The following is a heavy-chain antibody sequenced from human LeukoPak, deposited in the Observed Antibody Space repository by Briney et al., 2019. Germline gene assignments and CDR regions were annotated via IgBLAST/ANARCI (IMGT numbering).Heavy chain of an antibody. J-gene: IGHJ4*02. Sequence: GGSLRLSCAASGFTLSRNEMNWVRQAPGKGLEWVSCITSSGSTRYYADSVKGRFTISRDNAKNSLSLQMNSLRDEDTAVYYCARVRYQTADYWGQGTLVTVSS. D-gene: IGHD3-16*02. CDR3: ARVRYQTADY. V-gene: IGHV3-48*03. CDR1: GFTLSRNE. CDR2: ITSSGSTR.